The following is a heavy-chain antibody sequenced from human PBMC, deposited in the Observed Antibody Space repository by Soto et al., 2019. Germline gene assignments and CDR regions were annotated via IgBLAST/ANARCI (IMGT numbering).Heavy chain of an antibody. Sequence: EVQLLESGGGLVQPGGSLRLSCAASGFTFSSYAMHWVRQAQGKGLEWVSAISGSGGSTYYADSVKGRFTISRDNSKNTLYLQMNSLIAEDTAVYYCAKVWGSSSHYYYYMDVWGKGTTVTVSS. CDR3: AKVWGSSSHYYYYMDV. V-gene: IGHV3-23*01. CDR1: GFTFSSYA. D-gene: IGHD7-27*01. J-gene: IGHJ6*03. CDR2: ISGSGGST.